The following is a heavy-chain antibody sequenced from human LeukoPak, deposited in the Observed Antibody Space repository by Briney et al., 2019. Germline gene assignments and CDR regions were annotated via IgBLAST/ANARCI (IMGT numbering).Heavy chain of an antibody. J-gene: IGHJ5*02. CDR1: GYTFTDYY. CDR3: ARGAYYGSGSLIAA. Sequence: ASVKVSCKASGYTFTDYYMNWVRQAPGQGLEWMGWINPNNGGTNYAQKFQGRVTMTRDTSISTVYMELSSLRFDDTAIFYCARGAYYGSGSLIAAWGQGTLVTVSS. D-gene: IGHD3-10*01. CDR2: INPNNGGT. V-gene: IGHV1-2*02.